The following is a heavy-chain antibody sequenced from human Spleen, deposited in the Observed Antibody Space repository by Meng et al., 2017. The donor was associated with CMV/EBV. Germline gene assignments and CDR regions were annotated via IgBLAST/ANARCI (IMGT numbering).Heavy chain of an antibody. V-gene: IGHV3-9*01. CDR3: AKGGGERVTFDAMDV. J-gene: IGHJ6*02. CDR1: GFTFDDFA. D-gene: IGHD2-21*02. CDR2: ISGNTGFI. Sequence: SLKISCTASGFTFDDFAMHWVRQTPGEGLEWVSGISGNTGFIGYADSVKGRFTISRDNAKKTLSLQMDSLRPEDTALYYCAKGGGERVTFDAMDVWGQGTTVTVSS.